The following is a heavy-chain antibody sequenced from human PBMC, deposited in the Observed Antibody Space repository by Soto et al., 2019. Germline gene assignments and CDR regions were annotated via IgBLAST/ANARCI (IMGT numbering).Heavy chain of an antibody. CDR2: ISSSSSYI. D-gene: IGHD3-16*02. CDR3: ARDRVWGSYRYTGTGYGMDV. CDR1: GFTFSSYN. J-gene: IGHJ6*02. Sequence: LRLYCEASGFTFSSYNMNWVRQAPGKGLERVSSISSSSSYIYYADSVKGRFTISRDNAKNSLYLQMNSLRAEDTAVYYCARDRVWGSYRYTGTGYGMDVWGQGTTVTVSS. V-gene: IGHV3-21*01.